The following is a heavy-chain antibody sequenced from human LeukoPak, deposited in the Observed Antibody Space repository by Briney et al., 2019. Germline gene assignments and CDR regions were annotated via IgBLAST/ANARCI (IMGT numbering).Heavy chain of an antibody. CDR1: GGTFSSYA. CDR2: IIPIFGTA. Sequence: SVKVSCKASGGTFSSYAISWVRQAPGQGLEWMGGIIPIFGTANYAQKFQGRVTITADESTSTACMELSSLRSEDTAVYYCARSRPERYSSGWYYFDYWGQGTLVTVSS. CDR3: ARSRPERYSSGWYYFDY. J-gene: IGHJ4*02. V-gene: IGHV1-69*01. D-gene: IGHD6-19*01.